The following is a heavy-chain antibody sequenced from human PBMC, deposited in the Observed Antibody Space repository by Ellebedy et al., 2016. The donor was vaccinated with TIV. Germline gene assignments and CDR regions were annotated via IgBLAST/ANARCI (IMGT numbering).Heavy chain of an antibody. Sequence: PGGSLRLSCAASGFTFSSYGMHWVRQAPGKGLEWVAVISYDGSNKYYADSVKGRFTISRDNSKNTLYLQMNSLRAEDTAIYYCAKPFLMVYAPFDYWGQGTLVTVSS. V-gene: IGHV3-30*18. CDR1: GFTFSSYG. D-gene: IGHD2-8*01. CDR3: AKPFLMVYAPFDY. J-gene: IGHJ4*02. CDR2: ISYDGSNK.